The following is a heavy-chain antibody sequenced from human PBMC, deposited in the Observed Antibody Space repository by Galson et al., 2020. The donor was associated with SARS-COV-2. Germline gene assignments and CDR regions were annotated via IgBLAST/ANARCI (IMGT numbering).Heavy chain of an antibody. D-gene: IGHD3-16*01. Sequence: PGGSLRLSCEDSGFTLINAWMNWVRQAPGKGLEWVGRIRSKIAGETTEYAAPVKGRFTLSRDDSKGMVYLQMNSLRTKDTAVYYCTTGFGQAFDYWGEGTLVIVSS. V-gene: IGHV3-15*01. CDR2: IRSKIAGETT. CDR3: TTGFGQAFDY. J-gene: IGHJ4*02. CDR1: GFTLINAW.